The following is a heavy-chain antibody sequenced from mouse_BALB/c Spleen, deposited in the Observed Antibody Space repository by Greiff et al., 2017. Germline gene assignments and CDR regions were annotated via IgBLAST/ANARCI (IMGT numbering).Heavy chain of an antibody. V-gene: IGHV1S81*02. D-gene: IGHD1-3*01. Sequence: QVQLQQSGAELVKPGASVKLSCKASGYTFTSYYMYWVKQRPGQGLEWIGEINPSNGGTNFNEKFKSKATLTVDKSSSTAYMQLSSLTSEDSAVYYCTRGTLKGYGAYWGQGTLVTVSA. CDR3: TRGTLKGYGAY. CDR2: INPSNGGT. CDR1: GYTFTSYY. J-gene: IGHJ3*01.